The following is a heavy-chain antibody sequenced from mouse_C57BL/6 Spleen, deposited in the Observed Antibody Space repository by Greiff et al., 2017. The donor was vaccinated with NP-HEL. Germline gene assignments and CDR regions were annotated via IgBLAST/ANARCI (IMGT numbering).Heavy chain of an antibody. CDR2: ISNGGGST. Sequence: EVQVVESGGGLVQPGGSLKLSCAASGFTFSDYYMYWVRQTPEKRLEWVAYISNGGGSTYYPDTVKGRFTISRDNAKNTLYLQMSRLKSEDTAMYYCARQGDYDYARAYFDYWGQGTTLTVSS. D-gene: IGHD2-4*01. CDR1: GFTFSDYY. V-gene: IGHV5-12*01. CDR3: ARQGDYDYARAYFDY. J-gene: IGHJ2*01.